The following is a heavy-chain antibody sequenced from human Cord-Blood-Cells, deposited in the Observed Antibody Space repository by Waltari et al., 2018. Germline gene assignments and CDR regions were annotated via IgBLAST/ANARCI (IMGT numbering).Heavy chain of an antibody. D-gene: IGHD7-27*01. V-gene: IGHV4-4*02. CDR3: ARTGDDENWYFDL. Sequence: QVQLQESGPGLVKPSGTLSITCAVPGGSISRRTWGSWVRQPPGKGLGWIEEIYHSGSTNYNPSLKSRVTISVDKSKNQFSLKLSSVTAADTAVYYCARTGDDENWYFDLWGRGTLVTVSS. CDR2: IYHSGST. J-gene: IGHJ2*01. CDR1: GGSISRRTW.